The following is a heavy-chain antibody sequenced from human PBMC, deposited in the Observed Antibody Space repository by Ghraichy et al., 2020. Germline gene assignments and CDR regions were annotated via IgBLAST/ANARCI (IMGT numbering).Heavy chain of an antibody. J-gene: IGHJ4*02. D-gene: IGHD6-13*01. CDR3: ARGGTGYSSSWPAFDH. Sequence: SETLSLTCTVSGGSISSYYWSWIRQPPGKGLEWIGYIYYSGSTNYNPSLKSRVTISVDTSKNQFSLKLSSVTAADTAVYYCARGGTGYSSSWPAFDHWGQGTLVT. CDR2: IYYSGST. V-gene: IGHV4-59*01. CDR1: GGSISSYY.